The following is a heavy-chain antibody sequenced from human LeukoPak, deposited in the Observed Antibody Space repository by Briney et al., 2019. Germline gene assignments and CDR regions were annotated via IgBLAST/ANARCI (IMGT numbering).Heavy chain of an antibody. V-gene: IGHV1-2*02. CDR2: INPNSGGT. CDR3: ARVLITMIVVGYDY. Sequence: ASVKVSCKASGYRFTGYDMHWGRQAPGQGLEWMGWINPNSGGTNYAQKFQGRVTMTRDTSISTAYMELSRLRSDDTAVYYCARVLITMIVVGYDYGGQGTLVTVSS. D-gene: IGHD3-22*01. J-gene: IGHJ4*02. CDR1: GYRFTGYD.